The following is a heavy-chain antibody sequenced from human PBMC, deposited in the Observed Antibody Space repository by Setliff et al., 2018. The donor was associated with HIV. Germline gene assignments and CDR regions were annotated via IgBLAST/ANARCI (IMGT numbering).Heavy chain of an antibody. J-gene: IGHJ6*02. CDR1: GYAISSGYY. CDR3: AIHPRVPDYYYYGMDV. V-gene: IGHV4-38-2*01. Sequence: SETLSLTCAVSGYAISSGYYWGWIRRPPGKGLEWIGSIYARGSTYYNPSLKSRVTISVDTSKNQFSLKLSSVTAADTAVYYCAIHPRVPDYYYYGMDVWGQGTTVTVSS. CDR2: IYARGST.